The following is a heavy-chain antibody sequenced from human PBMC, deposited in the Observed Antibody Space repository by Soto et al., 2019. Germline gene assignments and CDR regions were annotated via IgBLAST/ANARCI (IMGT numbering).Heavy chain of an antibody. CDR3: AKGQCSSSNCYELEWLGAIDY. D-gene: IGHD6-13*01. V-gene: IGHV3-30*15. CDR2: LSSDGRNK. J-gene: IGHJ4*02. Sequence: GGSLRLSCETSEFTFSDFAMHWVRQAPGKGLEWVAVLSSDGRNKFYADSVKGRFTISRDNSKNTLSLQMSSLRVEDTAVYYCAKGQCSSSNCYELEWLGAIDYWGQGALVTVSS. CDR1: EFTFSDFA.